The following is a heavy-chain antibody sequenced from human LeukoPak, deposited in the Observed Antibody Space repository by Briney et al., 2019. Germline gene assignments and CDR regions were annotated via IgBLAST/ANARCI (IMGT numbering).Heavy chain of an antibody. D-gene: IGHD6-19*01. CDR2: ISYDGSNK. CDR3: ARAARVAVAGTC. J-gene: IGHJ4*02. CDR1: GFTFSSYA. Sequence: LPGGSLRLSCAASGFTFSSYAMHWVRQAPGKGLEWVAVISYDGSNKYYADSVKGRFTISRDNSKNTLYLQMNSLRAEDTAVYYCARAARVAVAGTCWGQGTLVTVSS. V-gene: IGHV3-30*04.